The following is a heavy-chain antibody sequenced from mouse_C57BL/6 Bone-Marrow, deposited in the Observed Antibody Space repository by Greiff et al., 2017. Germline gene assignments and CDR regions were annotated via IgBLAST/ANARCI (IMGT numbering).Heavy chain of an antibody. V-gene: IGHV1-4*01. D-gene: IGHD2-3*01. CDR1: GYTFTSYT. J-gene: IGHJ3*01. Sequence: QVQLQQSGAELARPGASVKMSCKASGYTFTSYTMHWVKQRPGQGLEWIGYINPSSGYTKYNQKFKDKATLTADKSSSTAYMQLSSLTSEDSAVYYCARAPPRWLILAYWGQGTLVTVSA. CDR3: ARAPPRWLILAY. CDR2: INPSSGYT.